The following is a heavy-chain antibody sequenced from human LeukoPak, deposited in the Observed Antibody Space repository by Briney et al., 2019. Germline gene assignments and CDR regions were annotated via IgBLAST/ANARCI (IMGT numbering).Heavy chain of an antibody. CDR1: GFTFSSYA. J-gene: IGHJ4*02. V-gene: IGHV3-7*01. CDR2: IKEDGSQK. D-gene: IGHD2-21*01. CDR3: AEGGSYSDY. Sequence: GRSLRLSCAASGFTFSSYAMHWVRQAPGKGLEWVANIKEDGSQKHYVDSVKGRFTISRDNAKNSLYLQMDSLRAEDTAVYYCAEGGSYSDYWGQGTLVTVSS.